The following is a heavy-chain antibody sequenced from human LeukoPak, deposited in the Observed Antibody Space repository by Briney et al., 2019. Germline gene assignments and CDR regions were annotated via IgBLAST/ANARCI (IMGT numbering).Heavy chain of an antibody. Sequence: SETLSLTCTVPGGSISSYYWSWIRQPAGKGLEWIGRIYTSGSTNYNPSLKSRVTMSVDTSKNQFSLKLSSVTAADTAVYYCARDKSYDFWSAEDGKIWFDPWGQGTLVTVSS. J-gene: IGHJ5*02. V-gene: IGHV4-4*07. CDR2: IYTSGST. CDR1: GGSISSYY. CDR3: ARDKSYDFWSAEDGKIWFDP. D-gene: IGHD3-3*01.